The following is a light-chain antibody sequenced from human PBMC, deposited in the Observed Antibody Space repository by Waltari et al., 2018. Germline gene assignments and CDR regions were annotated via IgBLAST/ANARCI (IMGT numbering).Light chain of an antibody. J-gene: IGKJ2*01. V-gene: IGKV4-1*01. CDR2: WAS. Sequence: DIVMTQSPESLAVSLGERATINCKSSQSGLYSSNNKNQLAWYQQKPGQPPKLILYWASSRESGVPDRFSGSGSETDFTLTISSLQAEDVAVYYCHQYYSTPFTFGQGTKLEIK. CDR3: HQYYSTPFT. CDR1: QSGLYSSNNKNQ.